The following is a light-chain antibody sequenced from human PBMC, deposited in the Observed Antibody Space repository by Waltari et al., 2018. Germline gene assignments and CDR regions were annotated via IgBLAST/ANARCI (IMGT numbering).Light chain of an antibody. V-gene: IGKV1-39*01. CDR2: TAS. CDR3: QQSYSIPYT. Sequence: DIQMTQSPSSLSASFGDRVTITCRASQSIRKYVNWYQQKPGKAPHLLIYTASNLQRGVPSRFSGSGSGTDFTLTISSLQPEDFATYFCQQSYSIPYTFGQGTKLEI. CDR1: QSIRKY. J-gene: IGKJ2*01.